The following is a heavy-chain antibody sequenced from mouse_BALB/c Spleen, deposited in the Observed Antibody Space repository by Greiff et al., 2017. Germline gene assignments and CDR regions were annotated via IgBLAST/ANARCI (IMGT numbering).Heavy chain of an antibody. V-gene: IGHV3-2*02. CDR3: ATSTMITAFDY. CDR2: ISYSGST. Sequence: EVHLVESGPGLVKPSQSLSLTCTVTGYSITSDYAWNWIRQFPGNKLEWMGYISYSGSTSYNPSLKSRISITRDTSKNQFFLQLNSVTTEDTATYYCATSTMITAFDYWGQGTTLTVSS. J-gene: IGHJ2*01. CDR1: GYSITSDYA. D-gene: IGHD2-4*01.